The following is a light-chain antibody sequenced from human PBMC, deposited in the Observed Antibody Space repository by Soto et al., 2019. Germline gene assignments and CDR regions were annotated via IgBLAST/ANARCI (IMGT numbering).Light chain of an antibody. J-gene: IGLJ3*02. CDR1: SSDVGAYNY. CDR3: CSYAGSYTGV. CDR2: AVS. V-gene: IGLV2-11*01. Sequence: QSALTQPRSVSGSPGQSVTISCTGTSSDVGAYNYVSWYQQHPGKAPKFMIYAVSKRPSGVPDRFSGSKSGNTASLTISGLQAEDEADYYCCSYAGSYTGVFGGGTKVTVL.